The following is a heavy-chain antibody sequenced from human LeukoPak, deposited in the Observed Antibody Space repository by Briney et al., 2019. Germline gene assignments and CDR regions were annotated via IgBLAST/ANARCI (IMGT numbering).Heavy chain of an antibody. CDR1: GYTFTGYY. V-gene: IGHV1-2*02. J-gene: IGHJ6*03. D-gene: IGHD6-13*01. CDR3: ASGAAAGTYTGIYYMDV. Sequence: GASVKVSCKASGYTFTGYYMHWVRQAPGQGLEWMGWINPNSGGTNYAQKFQGRVTMTRDTSISTAYMELSRLRSDDTAVYYCASGAAAGTYTGIYYMDVWGKGTTVTVSS. CDR2: INPNSGGT.